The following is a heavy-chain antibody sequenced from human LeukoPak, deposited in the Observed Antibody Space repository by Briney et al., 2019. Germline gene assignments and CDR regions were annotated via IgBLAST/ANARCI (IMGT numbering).Heavy chain of an antibody. CDR1: GGSISSGGYS. Sequence: TSETLSLTCAVSGGSISSGGYSWSWIRQPPGKGLEWIWYIYHSGSTYYNPSLKSRVTISVDRSKNQFSLKLSSVTAADTAVYYCARTTVVTRLFDSWGQGTLVTVSS. CDR2: IYHSGST. D-gene: IGHD4-23*01. CDR3: ARTTVVTRLFDS. J-gene: IGHJ4*02. V-gene: IGHV4-30-2*01.